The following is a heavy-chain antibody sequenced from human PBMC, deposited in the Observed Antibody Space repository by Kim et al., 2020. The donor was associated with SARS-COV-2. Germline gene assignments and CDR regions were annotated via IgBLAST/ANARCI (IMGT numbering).Heavy chain of an antibody. CDR2: ISYDGSKK. CDR3: AKDQDLGYSYGLYGMDV. CDR1: GFTFSSYA. D-gene: IGHD5-18*01. J-gene: IGHJ6*02. V-gene: IGHV3-30*18. Sequence: GGSLRLSCVASGFTFSSYAMHWVRQAPGKGLEWVAVISYDGSKKYYADSVKGRFTISRDNSKNMMYVQMNSLRAEDTAVYYCAKDQDLGYSYGLYGMDVWGQGTTVTVSS.